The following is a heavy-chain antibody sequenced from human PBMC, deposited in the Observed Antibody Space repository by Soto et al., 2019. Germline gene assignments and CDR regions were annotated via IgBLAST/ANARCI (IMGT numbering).Heavy chain of an antibody. CDR2: ISWDGGST. V-gene: IGHV3-43D*03. J-gene: IGHJ6*02. CDR3: AKGRVDGTLSAYDYGMDV. CDR1: GFTFDDYA. Sequence: GGSLRLSCAASGFTFDDYAMHWVRQAPGKGLEWVSLISWDGGSTYYADSVKGRFTISRVNSKNSLYLQMNRLRAEDTALSYCAKGRVDGTLSAYDYGMDVWGQGPTVTVSS. D-gene: IGHD2-15*01.